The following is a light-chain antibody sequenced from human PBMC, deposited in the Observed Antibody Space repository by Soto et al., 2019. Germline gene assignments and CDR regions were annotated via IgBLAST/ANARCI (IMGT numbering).Light chain of an antibody. CDR3: QQFSSSPLFP. J-gene: IGKJ4*01. V-gene: IGKV3-20*01. CDR1: KSVSSNY. Sequence: LIESLGTLPLSLGERPSLHYMPSKSVSSNYLAWYQLRPGQAPRLLIYGASSRSSGVPARFSGSGSGTEFTLTISSLQAEDVAIYYCQQFSSSPLFPFGEGTKVDIK. CDR2: GAS.